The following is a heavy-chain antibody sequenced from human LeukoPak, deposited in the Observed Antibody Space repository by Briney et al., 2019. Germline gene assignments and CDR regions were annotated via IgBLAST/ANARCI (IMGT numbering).Heavy chain of an antibody. J-gene: IGHJ6*03. D-gene: IGHD6-13*01. CDR1: GYTFTSYG. Sequence: ASVKVSCKTSGYTFTSYGISWVRQAPGQGLEWMGWISAYNGNTNYAQKLQDRVTMSTDTSTSTAYMELRSLRSDDTAVHYCASSKWSAGGDYYHYMDVWGKGTTVTVSS. CDR2: ISAYNGNT. CDR3: ASSKWSAGGDYYHYMDV. V-gene: IGHV1-18*01.